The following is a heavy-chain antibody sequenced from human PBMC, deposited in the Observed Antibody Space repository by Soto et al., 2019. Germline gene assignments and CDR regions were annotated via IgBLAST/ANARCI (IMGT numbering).Heavy chain of an antibody. CDR3: ARRCLTFAGGAPTNWFDP. Sequence: QVQLQESGPGLVRPSGTLSLTCSVSSDSISGTHWWSWFRQTPGKGLEWIGETYSTGSTNYKSSRKSRLSISVDTSTNQFFLILPAVTAADTALSLCARRCLTFAGGAPTNWFDPWGPGTLVTGSS. V-gene: IGHV4-4*02. D-gene: IGHD3-16*01. CDR2: TYSTGST. CDR1: SDSISGTHW. J-gene: IGHJ5*02.